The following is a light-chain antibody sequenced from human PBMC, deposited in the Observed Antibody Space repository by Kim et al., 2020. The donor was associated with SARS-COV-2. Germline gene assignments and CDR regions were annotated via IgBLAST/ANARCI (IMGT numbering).Light chain of an antibody. J-gene: IGLJ3*02. Sequence: RQTVTLTCTGNNYNVGDKGAAWLQKHQGHPPKLLSFRNNNRPSGISQRLSASRSGNTASLTITGLQPEDEADYYCSAWDNSLSAWVFGGGTQLTVL. CDR3: SAWDNSLSAWV. V-gene: IGLV10-54*01. CDR1: NYNVGDKG. CDR2: RNN.